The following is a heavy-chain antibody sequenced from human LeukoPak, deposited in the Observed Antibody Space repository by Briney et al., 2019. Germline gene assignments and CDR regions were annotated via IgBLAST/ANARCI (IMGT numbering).Heavy chain of an antibody. D-gene: IGHD3-3*01. CDR1: GFTFSSYA. Sequence: GGSLRLSCAASGFTFSSYAMHWVRQAPGKGLEWVTFIRYDGSNKYYADSVKGRFTISRDNSKNTLYLQMNSLRAEDTAVYYCAKGSKEVLFTRDHYMDVWGKGTTVAISS. J-gene: IGHJ6*03. V-gene: IGHV3-30*02. CDR3: AKGSKEVLFTRDHYMDV. CDR2: IRYDGSNK.